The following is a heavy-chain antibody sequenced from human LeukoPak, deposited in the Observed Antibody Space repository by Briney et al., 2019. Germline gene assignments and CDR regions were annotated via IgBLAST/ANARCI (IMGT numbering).Heavy chain of an antibody. Sequence: ASVKVSCKASGGTFSSYAISWVRQAPGQGLKWMGGIIPIFGTANYAQKFQGRDTITADESTSTAYMELSSLRSEDTAVYYCARGTTLVTNYFDYWGQGTLVTVSS. V-gene: IGHV1-69*13. J-gene: IGHJ4*02. CDR1: GGTFSSYA. CDR2: IIPIFGTA. D-gene: IGHD5-18*01. CDR3: ARGTTLVTNYFDY.